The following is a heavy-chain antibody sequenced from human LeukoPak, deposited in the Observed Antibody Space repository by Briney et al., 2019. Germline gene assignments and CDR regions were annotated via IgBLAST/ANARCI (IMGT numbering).Heavy chain of an antibody. Sequence: SETLSLTCTVSGGSISSYSWSWIRQPPGKGLEWIGYIYYSGSTNYNPSLKSRVTISVDTSKNQFSLKLSSVTAADTAVYYCARDSSSWNEFDYWGQGTLVTVSS. D-gene: IGHD6-13*01. CDR3: ARDSSSWNEFDY. J-gene: IGHJ4*02. CDR2: IYYSGST. V-gene: IGHV4-59*12. CDR1: GGSISSYS.